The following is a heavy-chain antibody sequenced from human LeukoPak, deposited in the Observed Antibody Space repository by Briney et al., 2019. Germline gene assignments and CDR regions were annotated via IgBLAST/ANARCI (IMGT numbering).Heavy chain of an antibody. CDR1: GFTFSSYW. CDR2: IKQDGSEK. V-gene: IGHV3-7*03. Sequence: GGSLRLSCAASGFTFSSYWMSWVRQAPGKGLEWVANIKQDGSEKYYVDSVKGRFTISRDNAKNSLYLQMNSLRAEDTAVYYCARYYYDSSGYYYYYYYGMDVWGQGTTVTVSS. D-gene: IGHD3-22*01. J-gene: IGHJ6*02. CDR3: ARYYYDSSGYYYYYYYGMDV.